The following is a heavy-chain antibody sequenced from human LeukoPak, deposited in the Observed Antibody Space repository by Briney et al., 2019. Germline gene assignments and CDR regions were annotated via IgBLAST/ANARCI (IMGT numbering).Heavy chain of an antibody. V-gene: IGHV3-74*01. CDR3: AKAEGYDILTGLDY. CDR2: INSDGSST. D-gene: IGHD3-9*01. J-gene: IGHJ4*02. Sequence: GGSLRLSCAASGFTFSSYWMHWVRHAPGKGLVWVSRINSDGSSTSYADSVKGRFTISRDNSKNTLYLQMNSLRTEDTAVYYCAKAEGYDILTGLDYWGQGTLVTVSS. CDR1: GFTFSSYW.